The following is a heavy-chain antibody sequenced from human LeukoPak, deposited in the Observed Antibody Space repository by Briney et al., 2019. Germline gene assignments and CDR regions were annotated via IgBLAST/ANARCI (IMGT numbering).Heavy chain of an antibody. D-gene: IGHD5-12*01. CDR3: ARREWLRHERAGYCAFDT. Sequence: GGSLRPSCAASRFTSTRFWTSWVRQAPDKGLEWVANINEDGSEATYVGSVKSRFTISRDNPKYSVSLQMNSLRADNTALYFCARREWLRHERAGYCAFDTWGQGTLVTVSS. J-gene: IGHJ5*02. CDR2: INEDGSEA. V-gene: IGHV3-7*01. CDR1: RFTSTRFW.